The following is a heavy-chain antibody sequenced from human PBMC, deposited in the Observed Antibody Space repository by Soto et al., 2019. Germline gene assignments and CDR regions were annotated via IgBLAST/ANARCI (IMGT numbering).Heavy chain of an antibody. V-gene: IGHV3-33*01. Sequence: QVQLVESGGGVVQPGRSLRLSCAASGFTFSSYGMHWVRQAPGKGLEWVAVIWYDGSNKYYADSVKGRFTISRDNSKNTLYLQMNSLRAEDTAVYYCARDRRVVVVITTSYYYYGMDVWGQGTTVTVSS. CDR3: ARDRRVVVVITTSYYYYGMDV. D-gene: IGHD3-22*01. CDR2: IWYDGSNK. J-gene: IGHJ6*02. CDR1: GFTFSSYG.